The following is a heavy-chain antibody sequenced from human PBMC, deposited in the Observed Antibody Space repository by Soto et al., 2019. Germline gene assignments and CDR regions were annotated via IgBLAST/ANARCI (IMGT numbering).Heavy chain of an antibody. Sequence: VGSLRLSCAASGFTFSSYAMSWVRQAPGKGLEWVSAISGSGGSTYYADSVKGRFTISRDNSKNTLYLQMNSLRAEDTAVYYCAKVDSGSYYVDYWGQGTLVTVSS. V-gene: IGHV3-23*01. CDR1: GFTFSSYA. J-gene: IGHJ4*02. CDR2: ISGSGGST. CDR3: AKVDSGSYYVDY. D-gene: IGHD1-26*01.